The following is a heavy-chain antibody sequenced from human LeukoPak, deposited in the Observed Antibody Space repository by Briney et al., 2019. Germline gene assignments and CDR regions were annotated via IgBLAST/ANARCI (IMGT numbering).Heavy chain of an antibody. V-gene: IGHV3-21*01. D-gene: IGHD1-26*01. CDR1: GFTFSSYS. CDR2: ISSSSYI. Sequence: PGGSLRLSCAASGFTFSSYSMNWVRQAPGKGLEWVSSISSSSYIYYADSVKGRFTISRDNAKNSLYLQMNSLRAEDTAVYYCARRRYSGSSQHFDYWGQGTLVTVSS. CDR3: ARRRYSGSSQHFDY. J-gene: IGHJ4*02.